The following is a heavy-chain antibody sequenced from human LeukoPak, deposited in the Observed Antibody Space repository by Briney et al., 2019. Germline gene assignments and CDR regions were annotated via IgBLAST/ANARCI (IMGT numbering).Heavy chain of an antibody. D-gene: IGHD2-2*01. CDR2: IYYSGST. V-gene: IGHV4-39*01. CDR3: ARHDVASCYRY. Sequence: KPSVTLSLTCTVSGGSISSGGYYWSWIRQHPGKGLEWIGYIYYSGSTYYNPSLKSRVTISVDTSKNQFSLKLSSVTAADTAVYYCARHDVASCYRYWGQGTLVTVSS. J-gene: IGHJ4*02. CDR1: GGSISSGGYY.